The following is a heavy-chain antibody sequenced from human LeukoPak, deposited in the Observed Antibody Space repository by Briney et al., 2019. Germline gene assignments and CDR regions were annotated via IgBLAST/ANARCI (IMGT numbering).Heavy chain of an antibody. CDR3: VFEFKRQAGTTAFDH. CDR1: GFTIDDYA. J-gene: IGHJ4*02. Sequence: TGRSLRFSCAASGFTIDDYAMHWVRLAPGKGLEWVSGISWTGDKIDYGESVNGRFTISRDNAKHFLHQQTNRLTAQDTALYYCVFEFKRQAGTTAFDHWGQGTPVTVSS. V-gene: IGHV3-9*01. CDR2: ISWTGDKI. D-gene: IGHD1-7*01.